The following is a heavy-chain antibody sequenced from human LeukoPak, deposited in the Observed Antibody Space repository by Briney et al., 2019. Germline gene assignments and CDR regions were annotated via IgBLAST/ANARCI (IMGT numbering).Heavy chain of an antibody. J-gene: IGHJ4*02. V-gene: IGHV4-39*01. CDR2: IYYSGST. CDR3: VKGGGYGLIDY. D-gene: IGHD1-26*01. CDR1: GVSISGSYYY. Sequence: SETLSLTCAVSGVSISGSYYYWGWIRQPPGKGLGWIGNIYYSGSTYYNPSLQSRVTISIDTSNNQFSLSLNSVTAADTAMYFCVKGGGYGLIDYWGQGTLVTVSS.